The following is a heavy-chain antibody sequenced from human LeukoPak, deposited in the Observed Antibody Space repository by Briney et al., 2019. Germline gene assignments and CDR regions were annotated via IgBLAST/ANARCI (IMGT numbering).Heavy chain of an antibody. Sequence: GGSLRLSCAASGFTFSSYSMNWVRQAPGKGLEWVSYISSSSSTIYYADSVKGRFTISRDNAKNSLYLQMNSLRAEDTAVYYCARGGVLWFGAQGPVYYWGPGTLVTVSS. CDR3: ARGGVLWFGAQGPVYY. J-gene: IGHJ4*02. V-gene: IGHV3-48*04. CDR1: GFTFSSYS. D-gene: IGHD3-10*01. CDR2: ISSSSSTI.